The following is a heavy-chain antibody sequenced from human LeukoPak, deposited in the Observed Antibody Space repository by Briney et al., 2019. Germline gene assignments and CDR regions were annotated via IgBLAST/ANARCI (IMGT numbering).Heavy chain of an antibody. J-gene: IGHJ4*02. CDR1: GYTFTSYA. CDR2: INAGNGNT. V-gene: IGHV1-3*01. CDR3: ARGLVGAKGGYYFDY. D-gene: IGHD1-26*01. Sequence: ASVKVSCKASGYTFTSYAMHWVRQAPGQRLEWMGWINAGNGNTKYSQKFQGRVTITRDTSASTAYMELSSLRSEDTAVYYCARGLVGAKGGYYFDYWGQGTLVTVSS.